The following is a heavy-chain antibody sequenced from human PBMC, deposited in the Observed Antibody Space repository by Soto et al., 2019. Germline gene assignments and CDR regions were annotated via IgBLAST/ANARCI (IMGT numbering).Heavy chain of an antibody. CDR3: AKDLALLGYFDWLSGPVDY. CDR1: GFPFSDYA. J-gene: IGHJ4*02. CDR2: ISGNGADT. D-gene: IGHD3-9*01. V-gene: IGHV3-23*01. Sequence: GGSLRLSWAASGFPFSDYAMSWGRQAPGKGLEWVSAISGNGADTTYADSVRGRFTISRDKSKDTLYLQMNSLRAEDTAVYYCAKDLALLGYFDWLSGPVDYWGQGTLVTVSA.